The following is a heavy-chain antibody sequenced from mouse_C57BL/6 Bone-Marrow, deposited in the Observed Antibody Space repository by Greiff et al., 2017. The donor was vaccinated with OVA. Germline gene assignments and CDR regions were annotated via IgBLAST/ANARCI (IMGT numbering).Heavy chain of an antibody. CDR1: GFTFSSYG. CDR2: ISSGGSYT. J-gene: IGHJ4*01. Sequence: DVMLVESGGDLVKPGGSLKLSCAASGFTFSSYGMSWVRQTPDKRLEWVATISSGGSYTYYPDSVKGRFTISRDNAKNTLYLQMSSLKSEDTAMYYCARFPLDYAMDYWGQGTSVTVSS. D-gene: IGHD3-1*01. CDR3: ARFPLDYAMDY. V-gene: IGHV5-6*02.